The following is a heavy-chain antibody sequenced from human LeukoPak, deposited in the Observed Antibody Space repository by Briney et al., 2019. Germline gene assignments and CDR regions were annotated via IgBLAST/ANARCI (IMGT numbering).Heavy chain of an antibody. V-gene: IGHV1-46*01. CDR2: INPSGGST. CDR1: GYTFTSYY. Sequence: ASVKVSGKASGYTFTSYYMHWVRQAPGQGLEWMGIINPSGGSTSYAQKFQGRVTMTRDTSTSTVYMELSSLRSEDTAVYYCARVKPNYYDSSAYGTFDIWGQGTMVTVSS. CDR3: ARVKPNYYDSSAYGTFDI. J-gene: IGHJ3*02. D-gene: IGHD3-22*01.